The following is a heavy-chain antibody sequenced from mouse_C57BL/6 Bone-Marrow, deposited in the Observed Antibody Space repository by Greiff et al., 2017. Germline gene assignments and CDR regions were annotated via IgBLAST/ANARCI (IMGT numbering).Heavy chain of an antibody. CDR3: AILTGWYFDV. CDR1: GFSLTSYG. J-gene: IGHJ1*03. V-gene: IGHV2-2*02. Sequence: VQLVESGPGLVQPSQSLSITCTVSGFSLTSYGVHWVRQSPGKGLAWLGVIWSGGRTDYNAAFISRMGVRKDNAKSQGFFKMNSLQANDTAIYYCAILTGWYFDVWGTGTTVTVAS. D-gene: IGHD4-1*01. CDR2: IWSGGRT.